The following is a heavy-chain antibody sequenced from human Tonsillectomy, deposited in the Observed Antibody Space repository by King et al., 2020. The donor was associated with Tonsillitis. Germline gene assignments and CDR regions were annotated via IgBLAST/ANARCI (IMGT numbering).Heavy chain of an antibody. CDR2: ISAYNGNT. D-gene: IGHD3-22*01. Sequence: QLVQSGAEVKNPGASVKVSCKASGYTFISYGISWVRQAPGQGLEWMGWISAYNGNTNYAQKLQGRVTMTTDTSTSTAYMELRSLRSDDTAVYYCARAEYYYDSSGYPRPRGMDVWGQGTTVTVSS. CDR1: GYTFISYG. V-gene: IGHV1-18*01. CDR3: ARAEYYYDSSGYPRPRGMDV. J-gene: IGHJ6*02.